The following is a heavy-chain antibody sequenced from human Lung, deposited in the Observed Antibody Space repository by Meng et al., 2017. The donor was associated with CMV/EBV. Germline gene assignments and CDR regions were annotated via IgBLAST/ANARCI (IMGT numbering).Heavy chain of an antibody. D-gene: IGHD2-2*01. J-gene: IGHJ4*02. CDR3: AKDSPIVVVPAAIIPSND. V-gene: IGHV3-23*01. CDR2: ISGSGGST. CDR1: GFTFSSYA. Sequence: GGSLRLXCAASGFTFSSYAMSWVRQAPGKGLEWVSAISGSGGSTYYADSVKGRFTISRDNSKNTLYLQMNSLRAGDTAVYYCAKDSPIVVVPAAIIPSNDXGQGXLVTVSS.